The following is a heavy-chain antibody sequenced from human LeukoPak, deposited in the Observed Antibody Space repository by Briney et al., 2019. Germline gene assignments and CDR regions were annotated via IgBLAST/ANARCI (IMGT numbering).Heavy chain of an antibody. J-gene: IGHJ6*02. CDR1: GGSISSYY. Sequence: SETLSLTCTVSGGSISSYYWSWIRQPTGKGLEWIGYIYYSGSTNYNPSLKCRVTISVDTSKNQFSLKLSSVTAADTVVYYCARDGSGNYRDYDVYYYYGMDVWGQGTTVTVSS. CDR2: IYYSGST. D-gene: IGHD4-17*01. CDR3: ARDGSGNYRDYDVYYYYGMDV. V-gene: IGHV4-59*01.